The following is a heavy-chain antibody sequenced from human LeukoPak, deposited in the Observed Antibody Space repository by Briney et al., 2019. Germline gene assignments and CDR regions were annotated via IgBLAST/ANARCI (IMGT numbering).Heavy chain of an antibody. D-gene: IGHD3-10*01. V-gene: IGHV3-7*01. CDR2: INQDGGRI. Sequence: PGGSLRLSCAASGFSFSGSWLSWVRQAPGEGLEWVANINQDGGRIYYADSVKGRFTISRDNAKDSLYLQMNSLRAEDTAVYYCLRYRGWLTFEYWGQGTLVTASS. CDR1: GFSFSGSW. CDR3: LRYRGWLTFEY. J-gene: IGHJ4*02.